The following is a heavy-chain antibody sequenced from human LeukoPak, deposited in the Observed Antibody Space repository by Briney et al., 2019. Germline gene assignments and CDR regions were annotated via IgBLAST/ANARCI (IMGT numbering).Heavy chain of an antibody. CDR2: INHSGST. V-gene: IGHV4-34*01. CDR1: GGSFSGYY. J-gene: IGHJ4*02. D-gene: IGHD5-18*01. Sequence: SETLSLTCAVYGGSFSGYYWSWIRQPPGKGLEWIGEINHSGSTNYNPSLKSRVTISVDTSKNQFSLKLSSVTAADTAVYYCARGFVQLWAYYFDYWGQGTLVTVSS. CDR3: ARGFVQLWAYYFDY.